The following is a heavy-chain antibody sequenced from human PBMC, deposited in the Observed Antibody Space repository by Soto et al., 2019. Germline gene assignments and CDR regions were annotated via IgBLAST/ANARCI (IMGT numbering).Heavy chain of an antibody. D-gene: IGHD6-25*01. CDR2: ISSSGSTI. CDR3: ARDHSSGYNSEYYFDY. J-gene: IGHJ4*02. V-gene: IGHV3-11*01. Sequence: GGSLRLSCAASGFTFSDYYMSWIRQAPGKGLEWVSYISSSGSTIYYADSVKGRFTISRDNAKNSLYLQMNSLRAEDTAVYYCARDHSSGYNSEYYFDYWGQGTLVTVSS. CDR1: GFTFSDYY.